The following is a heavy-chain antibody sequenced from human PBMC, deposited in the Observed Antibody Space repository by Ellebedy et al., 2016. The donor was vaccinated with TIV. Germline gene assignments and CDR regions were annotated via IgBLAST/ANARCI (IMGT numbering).Heavy chain of an antibody. J-gene: IGHJ4*02. Sequence: SETLSLTCTVSGGSIGSGDSYWSWVRERPGNGLEWIGYIDRTGNTHYNPSLKSRVTRSLDTSKNQFYLQLDSVTPEDTAVYYGARYTSTWYLDYWGQGTLVTVSS. CDR1: GGSIGSGDSY. CDR2: IDRTGNT. D-gene: IGHD6-13*01. CDR3: ARYTSTWYLDY. V-gene: IGHV4-30-4*01.